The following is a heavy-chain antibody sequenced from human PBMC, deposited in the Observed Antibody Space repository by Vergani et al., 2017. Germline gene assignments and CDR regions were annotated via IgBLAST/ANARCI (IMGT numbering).Heavy chain of an antibody. CDR1: SHTFQTYG. Sequence: QVQLVQSGAELKKPGASVSVSCKGSSHTFQTYGISWVRQAPGKGLEWMAWIRPYTGHTIYAQKFQERVTITRDMSTSTAYMELSSLRSEDTAVYYCAARYCSSTSCYTDHWYFDLWGRGTLVTVSS. CDR2: IRPYTGHT. CDR3: AARYCSSTSCYTDHWYFDL. D-gene: IGHD2-2*02. J-gene: IGHJ2*01. V-gene: IGHV1-18*01.